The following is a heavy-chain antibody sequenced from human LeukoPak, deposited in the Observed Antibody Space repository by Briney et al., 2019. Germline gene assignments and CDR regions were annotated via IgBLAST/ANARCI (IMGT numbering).Heavy chain of an antibody. CDR3: ARDLPPGYCSSTSCPKYWFDP. CDR2: ISAYNGNT. V-gene: IGHV1-18*01. D-gene: IGHD2-2*01. J-gene: IGHJ5*02. Sequence: GASVKVSCKASGYTFTSYCISWVRQAPGQGLGWMGWISAYNGNTNYAQKLQGRVTMTTDTSTSTAYMELRSLRSDDTAVYYCARDLPPGYCSSTSCPKYWFDPWGQGTLVTVSS. CDR1: GYTFTSYC.